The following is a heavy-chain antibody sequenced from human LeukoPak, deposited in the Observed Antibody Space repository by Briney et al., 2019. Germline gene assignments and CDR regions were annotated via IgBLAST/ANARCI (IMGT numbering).Heavy chain of an antibody. D-gene: IGHD5-24*01. V-gene: IGHV4-34*01. CDR2: INHSGST. J-gene: IGHJ4*02. CDR3: ARGGLKMATIYRVKPFDY. Sequence: SETLSLTCAVYGGSFSGYYWSWIRQPPGKGLEWIGEINHSGSTNYNPSLKSRVTISVDTSKNQFSLKLSSVTAADTAVYYCARGGLKMATIYRVKPFDYWGQGTLVTVSS. CDR1: GGSFSGYY.